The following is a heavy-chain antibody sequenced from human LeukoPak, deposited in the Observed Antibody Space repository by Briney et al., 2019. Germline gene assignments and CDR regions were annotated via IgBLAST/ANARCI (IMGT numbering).Heavy chain of an antibody. CDR1: GFSFSSYG. D-gene: IGHD5-12*01. CDR3: AKGSGYEHNYYYYYMDV. J-gene: IGHJ6*03. Sequence: GGSLRLSCAASGFSFSSYGMHWVRQAPGKGLEWVAFIRYDGSHKYYADSVKGRFTISRDNSKNTLYLQMNSLRAEDTAVYYCAKGSGYEHNYYYYYMDVWGKGTTVTISS. CDR2: IRYDGSHK. V-gene: IGHV3-30*02.